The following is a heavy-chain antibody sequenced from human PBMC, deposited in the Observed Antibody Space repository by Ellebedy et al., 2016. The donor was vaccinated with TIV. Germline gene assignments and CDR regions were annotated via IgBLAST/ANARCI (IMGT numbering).Heavy chain of an antibody. CDR1: GFTFSSFA. CDR2: ISHTGSRT. Sequence: GESLKISCAASGFTFSSFAMTWVRQAPGKGLEWVSTISHTGSRTYYTDSVEGRFIISRDTSKKTLYLQMNGLRAEETAIYYCAKGRGGGSESSAPRYYFDYWGLGTLVTVSS. J-gene: IGHJ4*02. V-gene: IGHV3-23*01. D-gene: IGHD3-22*01. CDR3: AKGRGGGSESSAPRYYFDY.